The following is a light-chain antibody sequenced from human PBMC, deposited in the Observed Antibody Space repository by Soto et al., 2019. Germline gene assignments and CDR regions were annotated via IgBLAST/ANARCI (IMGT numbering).Light chain of an antibody. CDR2: NNN. Sequence: QLVLTQPPSASGTPGQRVTISCSGSSSNIGSNIVNWYQQLPGTAPTLLIYNNNQRPSGVPDRFSGSKSGTSASLAISGLQSEDEADYYCAAWDDSLNGRVFGGGTKLTVL. J-gene: IGLJ3*02. V-gene: IGLV1-44*01. CDR3: AAWDDSLNGRV. CDR1: SSNIGSNI.